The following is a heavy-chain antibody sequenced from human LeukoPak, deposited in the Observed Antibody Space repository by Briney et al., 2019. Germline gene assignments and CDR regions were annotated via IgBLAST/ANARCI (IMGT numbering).Heavy chain of an antibody. CDR1: GFTFSHYA. J-gene: IGHJ4*02. CDR3: AKDPTGYYYDSSGYYGGY. D-gene: IGHD3-22*01. V-gene: IGHV3-30-3*01. CDR2: MSYDGSNK. Sequence: GRSLRLSCAASGFTFSHYAMHWVRQAPGKGLEWVAVMSYDGSNKYYADSVKGRFTISRDNSKNTLYLQMNSLRAEDTAVYYCAKDPTGYYYDSSGYYGGYWGQGTLVTVSS.